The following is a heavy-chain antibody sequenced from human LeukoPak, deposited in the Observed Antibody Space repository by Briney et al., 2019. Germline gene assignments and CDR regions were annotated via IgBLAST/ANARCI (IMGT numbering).Heavy chain of an antibody. Sequence: SETLSLTCTVSGGSISSGSYYWSWIRQPAGKGLEWIGRIYTSGSTNYNPSLKSRVTISVDTSKNQFSLKLSSVTAADTAVYYCARHPGYYYYYMDVWGKGTTVTISS. CDR3: ARHPGYYYYYMDV. J-gene: IGHJ6*03. V-gene: IGHV4-61*02. CDR1: GGSISSGSYY. CDR2: IYTSGST.